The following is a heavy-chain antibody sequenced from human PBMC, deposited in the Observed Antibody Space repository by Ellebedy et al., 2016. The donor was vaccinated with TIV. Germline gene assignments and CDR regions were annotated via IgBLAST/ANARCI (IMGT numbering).Heavy chain of an antibody. CDR1: GFNFDGSP. D-gene: IGHD2-21*01. Sequence: GESLKISCAASGFNFDGSPMHWVRQAPGKGLEWVSYISWDGTSTYDAKAVKGRFTISRDNSKNYHYLQMNSLRTEDTALYYCAKGLGRIYFDHGGDSYALDYAMDVWGQGTTAPVSS. CDR3: AKGLGRIYFDHGGDSYALDYAMDV. J-gene: IGHJ6*02. CDR2: ISWDGTST. V-gene: IGHV3-43*01.